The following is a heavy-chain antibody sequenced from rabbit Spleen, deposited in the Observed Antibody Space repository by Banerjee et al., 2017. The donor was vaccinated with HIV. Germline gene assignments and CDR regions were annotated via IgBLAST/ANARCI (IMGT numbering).Heavy chain of an antibody. CDR2: INTNDGDT. D-gene: IGHD3-1*01. V-gene: IGHV1S45*01. CDR3: ARDLASVVGWNFSL. CDR1: GFSFSSNW. J-gene: IGHJ4*01. Sequence: QEQLVESGGGLVQPEGSLTLTCTASGFSFSSNWICWVRQAPGKGLEWIACINTNDGDTDYANWPKGRFTISKTSSTTVTLQMTSLTAADTATYFCARDLASVVGWNFSLWGPGTLVTVS.